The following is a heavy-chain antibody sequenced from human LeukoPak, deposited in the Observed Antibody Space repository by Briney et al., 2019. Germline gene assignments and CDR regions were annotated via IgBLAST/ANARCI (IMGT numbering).Heavy chain of an antibody. Sequence: QAGGSLRLSCAASGFTFSSYAMSWVRQAPGKGLEWVSAISGSGGSTYYADSVKGRFTISRDNSKNTLYLQMNSLRAEDTAVYYCATTGMITFGGVIVIDDYWGQGTLVTVSS. V-gene: IGHV3-23*01. D-gene: IGHD3-16*02. J-gene: IGHJ4*02. CDR3: ATTGMITFGGVIVIDDY. CDR1: GFTFSSYA. CDR2: ISGSGGST.